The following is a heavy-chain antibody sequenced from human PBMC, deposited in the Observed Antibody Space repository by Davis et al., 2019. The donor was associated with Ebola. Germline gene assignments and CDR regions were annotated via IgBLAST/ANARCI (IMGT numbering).Heavy chain of an antibody. CDR2: IIPIFGTA. V-gene: IGHV1-69*06. Sequence: SVKVSCKASGYTSTSYGISWVRQAPGQGLEWMGGIIPIFGTANYAQKFQGRVTITADKSTSTAYMELSSLRSEDTSVYYCARDRGGDYSFDYWGQGTLVTVSS. D-gene: IGHD3-10*01. CDR3: ARDRGGDYSFDY. J-gene: IGHJ4*02. CDR1: GYTSTSYG.